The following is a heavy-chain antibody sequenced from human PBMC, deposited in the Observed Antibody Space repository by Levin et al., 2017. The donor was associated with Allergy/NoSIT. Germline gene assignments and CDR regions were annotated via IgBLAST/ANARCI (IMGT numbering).Heavy chain of an antibody. D-gene: IGHD2-15*01. CDR1: GFTFSNAW. CDR3: TTQDIVVVVAGLDAFDI. CDR2: IKSKTDGGTT. J-gene: IGHJ3*02. V-gene: IGHV3-15*01. Sequence: GGSLRLSCAASGFTFSNAWMSWVRQAPGKGLEWVGRIKSKTDGGTTDYAAPVKGRFTISRDDSKNTLYLQMNSLKTEDTAVYYCTTQDIVVVVAGLDAFDIWGQGTMVTVSS.